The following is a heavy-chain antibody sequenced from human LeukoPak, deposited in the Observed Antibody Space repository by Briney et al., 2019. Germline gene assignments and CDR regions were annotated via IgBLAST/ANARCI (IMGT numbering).Heavy chain of an antibody. CDR1: GFTFSGSA. V-gene: IGHV3-20*04. Sequence: GGSLKLSCAASGFTFSGSAMHWVRQAPGKGLEWVSGINWNGGSTSYADSVKGRFTISRDNAKNSLYLQMSSLRAEDTAFYYCARNDGALYWGQGTLVTVSS. CDR2: INWNGGST. CDR3: ARNDGALY. D-gene: IGHD1-1*01. J-gene: IGHJ4*02.